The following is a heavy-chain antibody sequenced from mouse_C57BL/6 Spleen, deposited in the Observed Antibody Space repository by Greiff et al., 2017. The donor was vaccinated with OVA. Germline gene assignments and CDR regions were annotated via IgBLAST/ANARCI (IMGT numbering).Heavy chain of an antibody. Sequence: EVQLQQSGPELVKPGASVKISCKASGYTFTDYYMNWVKQSHGKSLEWIGDINPNNGGTSYNQKFKGKATLTVDKSSSTAYMELRSLTSEDSAVYYCADYDGSSYWWYFDVWGTGTTVTVSS. J-gene: IGHJ1*03. D-gene: IGHD1-1*01. CDR2: INPNNGGT. V-gene: IGHV1-26*01. CDR3: ADYDGSSYWWYFDV. CDR1: GYTFTDYY.